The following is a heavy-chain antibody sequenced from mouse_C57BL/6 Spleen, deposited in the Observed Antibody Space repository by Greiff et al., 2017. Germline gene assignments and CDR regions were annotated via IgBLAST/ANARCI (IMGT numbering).Heavy chain of an antibody. CDR1: GYTFTSYW. J-gene: IGHJ4*01. Sequence: QVQLQQPGAELVKPGASVKLSCKASGYTFTSYWMQWVKQRPGQGLEWIGEIDPSDSYTNYNQKFKGKATLTVDTSSSTASMQLGSLSSADSAVYYCARVKFTNAMDYWGQGTSVTVSS. CDR2: IDPSDSYT. CDR3: ARVKFTNAMDY. V-gene: IGHV1-50*01. D-gene: IGHD1-1*01.